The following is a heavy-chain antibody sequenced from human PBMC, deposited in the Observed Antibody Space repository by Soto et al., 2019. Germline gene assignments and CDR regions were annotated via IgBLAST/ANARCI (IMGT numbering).Heavy chain of an antibody. CDR1: GYTFTSYG. V-gene: IGHV1-18*01. CDR2: ISAYTGNT. CDR3: AGEGRGLVRLYYYGREV. J-gene: IGHJ6*04. D-gene: IGHD6-19*01. Sequence: ASVKVSCKASGYTFTSYGISWVRQAPGQGLEWMGWISAYTGNTNYVQKFQGRVSMTTDTSTSTAYMELRSLRSDDTAVYYCAGEGRGLVRLYYYGREVGGKGPRVTVPS.